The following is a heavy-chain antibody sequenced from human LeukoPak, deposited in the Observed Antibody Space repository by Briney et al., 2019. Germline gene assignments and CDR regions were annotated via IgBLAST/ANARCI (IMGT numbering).Heavy chain of an antibody. CDR1: GGSISSSNW. V-gene: IGHV4-4*02. D-gene: IGHD5-18*01. CDR2: IYHSGST. CDR3: ARHQMRYSYGTLFDY. J-gene: IGHJ4*02. Sequence: SETLSLTCAISGGSISSSNWWSWVRQPPGKGLEWIGEIYHSGSTNYSPSLKSRVTISVDKSKNQFSLRLSSVTATDTAEYFCARHQMRYSYGTLFDYWGQGTLVTVSS.